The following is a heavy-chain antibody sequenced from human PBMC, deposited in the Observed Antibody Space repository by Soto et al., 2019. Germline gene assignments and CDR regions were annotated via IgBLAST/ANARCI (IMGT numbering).Heavy chain of an antibody. V-gene: IGHV3-53*01. CDR3: ARELPPDL. CDR1: GFTVSSKY. D-gene: IGHD2-15*01. Sequence: SLRLSCAASGFTVSSKYMDWVRQAPGKGLEWVSIIWSAGLTYYADSVRGRFAISRDISKNILFLQMNNLRAEDSAIYYCARELPPDLWGQGTLVTVS. J-gene: IGHJ5*02. CDR2: IWSAGLT.